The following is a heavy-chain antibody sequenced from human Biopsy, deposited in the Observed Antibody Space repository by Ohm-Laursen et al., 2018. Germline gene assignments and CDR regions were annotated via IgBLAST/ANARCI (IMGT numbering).Heavy chain of an antibody. CDR1: GDSINSSY. V-gene: IGHV4-59*01. J-gene: IGHJ6*02. D-gene: IGHD2/OR15-2a*01. Sequence: SETLSLTCAVSGDSINSSYWSWIRQAPGQGLEWIGFISNSGNTNYNPSLKSRVTISVDTSKNQFSLRLNSVTAADTAVYYCARATNSTGWPYYYFYGMDVWGQGTTVTVSS. CDR2: ISNSGNT. CDR3: ARATNSTGWPYYYFYGMDV.